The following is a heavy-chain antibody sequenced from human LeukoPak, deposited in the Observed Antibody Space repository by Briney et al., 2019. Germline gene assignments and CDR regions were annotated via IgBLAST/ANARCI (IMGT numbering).Heavy chain of an antibody. D-gene: IGHD3-10*01. J-gene: IGHJ4*02. CDR2: TYYRPKWYN. CDR1: GDSVSSKSAA. Sequence: SQTLSLTCAISGDSVSSKSAAWNWIRQSPSRGLEWLGRTYYRPKWYNDYAVSVKSRITINPDTSKNQFSLQLNSVTPEDTAVYYCARDRNYYGSGRDGDGFDYWGQGTLVTVSS. V-gene: IGHV6-1*01. CDR3: ARDRNYYGSGRDGDGFDY.